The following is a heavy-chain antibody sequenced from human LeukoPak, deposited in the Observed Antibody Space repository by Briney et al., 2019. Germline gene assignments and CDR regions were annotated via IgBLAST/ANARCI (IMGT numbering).Heavy chain of an antibody. V-gene: IGHV3-33*01. D-gene: IGHD3-10*01. CDR2: IWFDGTNK. CDR1: GFTFSNYG. CDR3: AQGGYYGSGTPGY. J-gene: IGHJ4*02. Sequence: GGSLRLSCAASGFTFSNYGMHWVRQAPGKGLEWVAVIWFDGTNKYYADSVKGRFTISRDNSKNTLYLQMNSLRAEDTAVYYCAQGGYYGSGTPGYWGQGTLVTVSS.